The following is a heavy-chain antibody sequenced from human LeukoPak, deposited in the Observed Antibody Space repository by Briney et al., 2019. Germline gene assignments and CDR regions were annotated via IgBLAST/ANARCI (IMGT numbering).Heavy chain of an antibody. CDR3: AKGRISPDD. CDR2: IGGSGGST. J-gene: IGHJ4*02. Sequence: GGSLRLSCSASGFTFGSYGMSWVRQAPGKGLEWVSGIGGSGGSTYYVDSVRGRFTISRDNSKNTLYLEMNSLRAEDTAAYYCAKGRISPDDWGQGTLVTVSS. CDR1: GFTFGSYG. V-gene: IGHV3-23*01.